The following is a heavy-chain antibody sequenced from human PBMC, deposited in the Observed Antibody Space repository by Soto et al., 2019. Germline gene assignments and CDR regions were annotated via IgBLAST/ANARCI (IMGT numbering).Heavy chain of an antibody. CDR1: GGSITSHHYY. V-gene: IGHV4-39*01. CDR3: GSGPSTTWIDN. CDR2: IYSGGNT. D-gene: IGHD2-2*01. J-gene: IGHJ4*02. Sequence: QLQVQESGPGQVKPSQTLSLTCTVSGGSITSHHYYWGWIRQPPGKGLEWIGSIYSGGNTYYNPSLRSRLTIFADTAKNLISLKLSSVTAADSAIYYCGSGPSTTWIDNWGLGTQVSVSS.